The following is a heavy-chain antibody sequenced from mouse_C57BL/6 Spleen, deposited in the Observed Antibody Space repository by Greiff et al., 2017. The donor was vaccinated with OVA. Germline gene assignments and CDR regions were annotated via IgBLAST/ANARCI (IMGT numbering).Heavy chain of an antibody. CDR1: GFTFSSYA. CDR3: ANYYGSSYYWYFDV. D-gene: IGHD1-1*01. CDR2: ISDGGSYT. V-gene: IGHV5-4*01. Sequence: EVQGVESGGGLVKPGGSLKLSCAASGFTFSSYAMSWVRQTPEKRLEWVATISDGGSYTYYPDNVKGRFTISRDNAKNNLYLQMSHLKSEDTAMYYCANYYGSSYYWYFDVWGTGTTVTVSS. J-gene: IGHJ1*03.